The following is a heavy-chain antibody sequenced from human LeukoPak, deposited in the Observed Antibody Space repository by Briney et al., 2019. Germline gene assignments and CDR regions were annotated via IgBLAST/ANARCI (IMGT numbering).Heavy chain of an antibody. J-gene: IGHJ4*02. Sequence: PGGSLRLSCAASGFPFSNFAVTWVRQAPGKGLEWVSAISAGGSSTYSADSVKGRFTISRDNSKNMLYLQMNSLRAEDTAIYFCAKLSRSSGRVDYFAYWGQGTLVTVSS. CDR3: AKLSRSSGRVDYFAY. CDR1: GFPFSNFA. V-gene: IGHV3-23*01. D-gene: IGHD6-19*01. CDR2: ISAGGSST.